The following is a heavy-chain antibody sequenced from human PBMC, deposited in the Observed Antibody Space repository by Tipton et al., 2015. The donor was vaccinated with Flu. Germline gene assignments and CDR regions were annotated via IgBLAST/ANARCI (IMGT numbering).Heavy chain of an antibody. CDR2: SSGSSGHT. Sequence: TLSLTCTVSGGSISDYYWSWIRQPPGKGLVWIAYSSGSSGHTNNNPSLKSRGTISVDTYKNQFSLKQSSVTAADTAVYYCAGHGEDTEDYLASFEIWGQGTVVTVSS. J-gene: IGHJ3*02. CDR1: GGSISDYY. V-gene: IGHV4-59*08. CDR3: AGHGEDTEDYLASFEI. D-gene: IGHD2-15*01.